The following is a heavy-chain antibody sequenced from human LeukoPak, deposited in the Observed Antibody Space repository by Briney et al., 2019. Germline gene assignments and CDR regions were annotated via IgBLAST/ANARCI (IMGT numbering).Heavy chain of an antibody. J-gene: IGHJ4*02. V-gene: IGHV3-73*01. Sequence: GGSLRLSCAASGFTFSGSAMHWVRQASGKGLEWVGRIRSKASSYATAYAASVKGWFTISRDDSKNTAYLQMNSLKTEDTAVYYCTTLAAAGPGFDYWGQGTLVTVSS. CDR3: TTLAAAGPGFDY. D-gene: IGHD6-13*01. CDR1: GFTFSGSA. CDR2: IRSKASSYAT.